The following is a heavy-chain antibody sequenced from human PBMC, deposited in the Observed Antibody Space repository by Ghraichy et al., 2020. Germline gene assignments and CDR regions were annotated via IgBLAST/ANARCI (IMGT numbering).Heavy chain of an antibody. Sequence: LSLTCAASGFTFSSYWMSWVRQAPGKGLEWVANIKQDGSEKYYVDSVKGRFTISRDNAKNSLYLQMNSLRAEDTAVYYCARGAWGGLRLGIYSDYYGMDVWGQGTTVTVSS. D-gene: IGHD5-12*01. J-gene: IGHJ6*02. CDR2: IKQDGSEK. CDR1: GFTFSSYW. V-gene: IGHV3-7*03. CDR3: ARGAWGGLRLGIYSDYYGMDV.